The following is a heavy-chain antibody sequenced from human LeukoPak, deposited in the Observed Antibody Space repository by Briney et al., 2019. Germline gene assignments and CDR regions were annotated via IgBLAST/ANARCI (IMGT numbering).Heavy chain of an antibody. CDR3: AKDPTKSNIVVVPAAYYFDY. CDR2: IRYDGSNK. V-gene: IGHV3-30*02. J-gene: IGHJ4*02. D-gene: IGHD2-2*01. Sequence: GGSLRLSCAASGFTVSSNYMNWVRQAPGKGLEWVASIRYDGSNKYYADSVKGRFTISRDNSKNTLYLQMNSLRAEDTAVYYCAKDPTKSNIVVVPAAYYFDYWGQGTLVTVSS. CDR1: GFTVSSNY.